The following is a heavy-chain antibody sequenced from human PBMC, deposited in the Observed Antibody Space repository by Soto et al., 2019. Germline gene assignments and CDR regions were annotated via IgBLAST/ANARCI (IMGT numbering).Heavy chain of an antibody. CDR1: GGSVSNYY. CDR3: ARGACSSTSCHFGFDY. CDR2: MYPRGNT. D-gene: IGHD2-2*01. Sequence: PXETLSLTCTVSGGSVSNYYWSWIRQPSGKGLEWIGRMYPRGNTNYNPSLSSRVTMSVDTSKNQFSLNLSSVTAADTAVYYCARGACSSTSCHFGFDYWGQGTLVTVSS. V-gene: IGHV4-4*07. J-gene: IGHJ4*02.